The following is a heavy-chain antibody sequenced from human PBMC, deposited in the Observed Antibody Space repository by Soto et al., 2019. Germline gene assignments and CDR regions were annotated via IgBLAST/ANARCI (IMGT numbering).Heavy chain of an antibody. CDR3: AHRQGSIVVNGDNWFDP. Sequence: QITLKESGPTLVKPTQTLTLTCTFSGFSLSTNGVGVGWIRQPQGKALEWLALIYWHDDNRYSPSLKSRLTITNDTSKNQVVLTVTNMDPVDTATYYCAHRQGSIVVNGDNWFDPWCQGTLVTVSS. CDR1: GFSLSTNGVG. V-gene: IGHV2-5*01. CDR2: IYWHDDN. D-gene: IGHD1-26*01. J-gene: IGHJ5*02.